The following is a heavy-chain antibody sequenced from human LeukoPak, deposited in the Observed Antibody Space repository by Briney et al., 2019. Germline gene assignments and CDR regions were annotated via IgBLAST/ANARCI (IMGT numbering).Heavy chain of an antibody. J-gene: IGHJ5*02. D-gene: IGHD1-26*01. V-gene: IGHV1-18*01. CDR2: ISTYNGDT. Sequence: ASVKVSCKASGYTFPNYGISWVRQAPGQGLEWMGWISTYNGDTNYAQKFQGRVTMTRDMSTSTDYMELSSLRSEDTAIYYCARDNSVGDNAWWFDPWGQGTLVTVSS. CDR3: ARDNSVGDNAWWFDP. CDR1: GYTFPNYG.